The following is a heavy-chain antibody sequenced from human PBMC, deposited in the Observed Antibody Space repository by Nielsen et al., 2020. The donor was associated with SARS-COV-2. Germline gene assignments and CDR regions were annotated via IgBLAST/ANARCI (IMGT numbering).Heavy chain of an antibody. CDR3: ARGQVWFDP. CDR2: ISSSGSTI. Sequence: WIRQPPGKGLEWVSYISSSGSTIYYADSVKGRFTISRDNAKNSLYLQMNSLRAEDTAVYYCARGQVWFDPWGQGTLVTVSS. V-gene: IGHV3-48*03. J-gene: IGHJ5*02.